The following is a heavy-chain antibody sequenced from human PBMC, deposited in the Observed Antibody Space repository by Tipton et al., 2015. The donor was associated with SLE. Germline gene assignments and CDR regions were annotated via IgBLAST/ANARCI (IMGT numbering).Heavy chain of an antibody. CDR2: IYYSGST. V-gene: IGHV4-39*07. D-gene: IGHD6-13*01. CDR1: GGSISSSSYY. J-gene: IGHJ6*03. CDR3: ARAAKAAAGNRYYYYYYMDV. Sequence: TLSLTCTVSGGSISSSSYYWGWIRQPPGKGLEWIGSIYYSGSTYYNPSLKSRVTISVDTSKNQFSLKLSSVTAADTAVYYCARAAKAAAGNRYYYYYYMDVWGKGTTVTVSS.